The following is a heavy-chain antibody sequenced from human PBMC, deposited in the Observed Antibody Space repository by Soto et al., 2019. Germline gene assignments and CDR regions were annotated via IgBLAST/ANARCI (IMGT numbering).Heavy chain of an antibody. CDR2: INAGNGNT. CDR3: ARDGIAAAGVYYGMDV. V-gene: IGHV1-3*01. J-gene: IGHJ6*02. D-gene: IGHD6-13*01. Sequence: ASVKVSCKASGYTFTSYAMHWVRQAPGQRLEWMGWINAGNGNTKYSQKFQGRVTITRDTSASTAYMEPSSLRSEDTAVYYCARDGIAAAGVYYGMDVSGQGTTVTVSS. CDR1: GYTFTSYA.